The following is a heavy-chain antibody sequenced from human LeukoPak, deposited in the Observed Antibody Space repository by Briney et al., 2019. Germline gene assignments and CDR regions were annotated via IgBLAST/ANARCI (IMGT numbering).Heavy chain of an antibody. CDR3: AGAEAVAGTFDY. J-gene: IGHJ4*02. V-gene: IGHV4-59*01. CDR1: GASISSYY. CDR2: IYYSGST. Sequence: SETLSLTCTVSGASISSYYWSWIRQPPGKGLEWIGYIYYSGSTNYNPSLKSRVTISVDTSKNQFSLKLSSVTAADTAVYYCAGAEAVAGTFDYWGQGTLVTVSS. D-gene: IGHD6-19*01.